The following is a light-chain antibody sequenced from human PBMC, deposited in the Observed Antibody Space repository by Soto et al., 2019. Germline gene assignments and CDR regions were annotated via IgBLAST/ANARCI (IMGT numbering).Light chain of an antibody. CDR3: HSYNTAAIT. Sequence: DIQMTQSPSSLSASVGDRVTITCRASQGISNYLAWYQQRPGKVPTLLIYGASTLQSGVPSRFSGSGSGTDYTLTISSLQPEDVATYYCHSYNTAAITFGPGTKVDIK. J-gene: IGKJ3*01. CDR1: QGISNY. V-gene: IGKV1-27*01. CDR2: GAS.